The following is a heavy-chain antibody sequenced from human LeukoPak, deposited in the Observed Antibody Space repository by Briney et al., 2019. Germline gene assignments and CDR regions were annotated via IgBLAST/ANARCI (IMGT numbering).Heavy chain of an antibody. V-gene: IGHV4-30-4*08. D-gene: IGHD3-10*01. Sequence: PSETLSLTCTVSGGSISSGDYYWSWIRQPPGKGLEWIGYIYYSGSTYYNPSLKSRVTISVDRSKNQFSLKLSSVTAADTAVYYCARGLLLWFGRESYGMDVWGQGTTVTVSS. CDR1: GGSISSGDYY. CDR3: ARGLLLWFGRESYGMDV. J-gene: IGHJ6*02. CDR2: IYYSGST.